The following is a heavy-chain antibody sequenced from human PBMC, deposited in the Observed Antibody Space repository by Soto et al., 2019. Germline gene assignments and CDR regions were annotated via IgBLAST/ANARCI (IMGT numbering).Heavy chain of an antibody. CDR2: IIPIFGTA. J-gene: IGHJ6*02. CDR3: ARDFVDDYYYYGMDV. Sequence: GASVKGSRKASGGTFSSYAISWVRQAPGQGLEWMGGIIPIFGTANYAQKFQGRVTITADESTSTAYMELSSLRSEDTAVYYCARDFVDDYYYYGMDVWGQGTTVTVSS. V-gene: IGHV1-69*13. CDR1: GGTFSSYA. D-gene: IGHD3-16*02.